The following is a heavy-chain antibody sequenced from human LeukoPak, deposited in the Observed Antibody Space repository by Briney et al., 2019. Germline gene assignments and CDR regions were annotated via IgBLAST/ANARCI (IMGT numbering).Heavy chain of an antibody. CDR1: GYTFAGYY. CDR3: AREGRAIRYFDY. Sequence: ASVKVSCKASGYTFAGYYMHWVRQGPGQGLEWMGWINPNSGGTNYAQKFQGRVTMTRYTSISTAYMELSRLRSDDTAVYYCAREGRAIRYFDYWGQGTLVTVSS. J-gene: IGHJ4*02. D-gene: IGHD3-3*02. CDR2: INPNSGGT. V-gene: IGHV1-2*02.